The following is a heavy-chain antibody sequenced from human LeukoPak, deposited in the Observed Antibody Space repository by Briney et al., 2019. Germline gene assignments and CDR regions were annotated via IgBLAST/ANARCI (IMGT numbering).Heavy chain of an antibody. CDR3: ARVKVPAATTFYYYYIDV. CDR2: ISTYNGNT. D-gene: IGHD2-2*01. CDR1: GYTFTSYG. Sequence: GASVKVSCKASGYTFTSYGISWVRQAPGQGLEWMGWISTYNGNTNYVQRLQGRVTMTTDTSTSTAYMELRSLRSDDTAVYFCARVKVPAATTFYYYYIDVWGTGTTVTVSS. V-gene: IGHV1-18*01. J-gene: IGHJ6*03.